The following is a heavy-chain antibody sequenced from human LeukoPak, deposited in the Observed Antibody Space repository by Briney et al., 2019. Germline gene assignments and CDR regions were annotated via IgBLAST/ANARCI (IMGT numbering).Heavy chain of an antibody. J-gene: IGHJ3*02. V-gene: IGHV4-28*01. CDR2: IYYSGST. CDR1: GYSISSGLW. Sequence: SETLSLTCAVSGYSISSGLWWGWIRQPPGKGLEWLGYIYYSGSTYYNPSLKSRVTMSIDTSKNQFSLNLGSVTAVDTAVYYCANKVEGSHPFNMWGQGTMVTVSS. CDR3: ANKVEGSHPFNM.